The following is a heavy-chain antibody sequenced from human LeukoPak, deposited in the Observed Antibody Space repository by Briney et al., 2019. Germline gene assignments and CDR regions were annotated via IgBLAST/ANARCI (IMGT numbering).Heavy chain of an antibody. J-gene: IGHJ5*02. D-gene: IGHD2-21*02. CDR3: APYGGDRQGYNWFDP. CDR2: IYGHDDE. CDR1: GFSLSTRGVG. V-gene: IGHV2-5*01. Sequence: SGPTLVNPTQTLTLTCTFSGFSLSTRGVGVAWIRQPPGKALEWLALIYGHDDERYSPSLKSRLTVTQDTSKNQVVLTMTNMDPVDTATYYCAPYGGDRQGYNWFDPWGQGTLVTVSS.